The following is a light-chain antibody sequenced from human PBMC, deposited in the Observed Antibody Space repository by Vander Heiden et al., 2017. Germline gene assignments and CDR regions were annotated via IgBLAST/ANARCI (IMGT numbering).Light chain of an antibody. V-gene: IGKV3-11*01. Sequence: EIVLTQSPATLSLSPGERATLSCRASQSVSSYLAWYQQKPGQAPRLLIYDASNRATGIPARFSGSGSGTDFTLTISSREPEDFAVYYCQQRSNWPPDTFGQGTLLEIK. CDR2: DAS. J-gene: IGKJ5*01. CDR1: QSVSSY. CDR3: QQRSNWPPDT.